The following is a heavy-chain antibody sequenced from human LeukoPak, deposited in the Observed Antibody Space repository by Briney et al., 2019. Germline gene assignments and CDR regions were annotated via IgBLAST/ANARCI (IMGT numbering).Heavy chain of an antibody. CDR2: IIPILGIA. CDR3: ARGYCSGGSCYSEDY. D-gene: IGHD2-15*01. V-gene: IGHV1-69*04. J-gene: IGHJ4*02. Sequence: ASVKISCKASGGTFSSYAISWVRQAPGQGLEWMGRIIPILGIANYAQKFQGRVTITADKSTSTAYMELSSLRSEDTAVYYCARGYCSGGSCYSEDYWGQGTLVTVSS. CDR1: GGTFSSYA.